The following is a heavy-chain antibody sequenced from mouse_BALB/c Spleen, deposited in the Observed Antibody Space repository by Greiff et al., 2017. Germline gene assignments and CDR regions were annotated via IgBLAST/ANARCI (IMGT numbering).Heavy chain of an antibody. V-gene: IGHV3-2*02. CDR1: GYSITSDYA. Sequence: EVKLLESGPGLVKPSQSLSLTCTVTGYSITSDYAWNWIRQFPGNKLEWMGYISYSGSTSYNPSLKSRISITRDTSKNQFFLQLNSVTTEDTATYDCARGGLRRGLYAMDYWGQGTSVTVSS. D-gene: IGHD2-4*01. J-gene: IGHJ4*01. CDR3: ARGGLRRGLYAMDY. CDR2: ISYSGST.